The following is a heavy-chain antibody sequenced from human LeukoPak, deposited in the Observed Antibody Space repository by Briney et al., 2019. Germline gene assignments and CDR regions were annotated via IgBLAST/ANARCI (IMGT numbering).Heavy chain of an antibody. J-gene: IGHJ4*02. CDR2: IYTSGST. D-gene: IGHD3-22*01. V-gene: IGHV4-61*02. CDR3: ARDRYYDRGGFDY. CDR1: GGSISSGSYY. Sequence: SQTLSLACTVSGGSISSGSYYWSWIRQPAGKGLEWIGRIYTSGSTNYNPSLKSRVTISVDTSKNQFSLKLSSVTAADTAVYYCARDRYYDRGGFDYWGQGTLVTVSS.